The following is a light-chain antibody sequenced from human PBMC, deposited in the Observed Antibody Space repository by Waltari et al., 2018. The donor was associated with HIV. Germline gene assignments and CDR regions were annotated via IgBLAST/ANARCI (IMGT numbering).Light chain of an antibody. CDR3: LQHHSNPPT. Sequence: DIQMTQSPSSLSASVGDRVTITCRASQGIGNDLGWYQQKAGQAPKRLIYAASRLQSGVPSRFSGSASGTDFTLTISSLQPEDFATYYCLQHHSNPPTFGGGTKVESK. CDR1: QGIGND. J-gene: IGKJ4*01. CDR2: AAS. V-gene: IGKV1-17*01.